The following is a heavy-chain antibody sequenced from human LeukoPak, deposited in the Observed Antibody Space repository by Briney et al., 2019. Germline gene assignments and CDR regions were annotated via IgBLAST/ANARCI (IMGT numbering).Heavy chain of an antibody. CDR2: INHSGST. D-gene: IGHD2-8*01. Sequence: SETLSLTCAVYGGSFSGYYWSWIRQPPGKGLEWIGEINHSGSTNYNPSLKSRVTISVDTSKNQFSLKLSSVTAADTAVYYCARENILYSYYYYMDVWGKGTTVTVSS. J-gene: IGHJ6*03. CDR3: ARENILYSYYYYMDV. V-gene: IGHV4-34*01. CDR1: GGSFSGYY.